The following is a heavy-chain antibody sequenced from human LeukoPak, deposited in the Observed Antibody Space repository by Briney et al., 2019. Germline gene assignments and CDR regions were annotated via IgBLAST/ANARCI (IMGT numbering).Heavy chain of an antibody. D-gene: IGHD2-2*01. V-gene: IGHV1-18*01. J-gene: IGHJ6*02. CDR1: GYTFTSYG. CDR2: ISACNGNT. CDR3: ARDRYPFIVVVPAEYYGMDV. Sequence: ASVKVSCTASGYTFTSYGISWVRQAPGQGLEWMGWISACNGNTNYAQKLQGRVTMTTDTSTSTAYMELRSLRSDDTAVYYCARDRYPFIVVVPAEYYGMDVWGQGTTVTVSS.